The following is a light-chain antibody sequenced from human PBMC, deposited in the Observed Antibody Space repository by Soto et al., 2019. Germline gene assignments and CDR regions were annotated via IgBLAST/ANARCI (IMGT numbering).Light chain of an antibody. CDR1: SSGDGGYNY. J-gene: IGLJ1*01. CDR2: DVS. Sequence: QSAPTQPASVTGSPGLSINISCTGTSSGDGGYNYVSWYQQHPGKAPNPVIYDVSNRTSGVSNRFSGSKADNTASLIISGLQAEDEADYYCSSYTSSSTAYVFGMGTKFIVL. CDR3: SSYTSSSTAYV. V-gene: IGLV2-14*01.